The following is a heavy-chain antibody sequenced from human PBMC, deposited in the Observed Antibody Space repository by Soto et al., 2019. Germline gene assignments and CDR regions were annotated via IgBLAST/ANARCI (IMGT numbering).Heavy chain of an antibody. CDR2: TSSSGGAT. V-gene: IGHV3-23*01. Sequence: GSLRLSCAASGFTFSDYAMTWVRQGPGKGLEWISSTSSSGGATYYADSVKDRFTISRDNAKNTLYLQMNSLRAEDTAVYYCARVNYGDYGGVYDYWGQGTLVTVSS. J-gene: IGHJ4*02. CDR1: GFTFSDYA. CDR3: ARVNYGDYGGVYDY. D-gene: IGHD4-17*01.